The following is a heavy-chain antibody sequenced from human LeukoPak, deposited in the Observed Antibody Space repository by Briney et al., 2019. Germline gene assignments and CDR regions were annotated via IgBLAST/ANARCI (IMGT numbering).Heavy chain of an antibody. CDR3: AREEWETYYFDY. V-gene: IGHV4-34*01. Sequence: KASETLSLTCAVYGGSFSGYYWSWIRQPPGKGLEWIGEINHSGSTNYNPSLKSRVTISVDTSKNQFSLKLSSVTAADTAVYYCAREEWETYYFDYWGQGTLVTVSS. CDR2: INHSGST. CDR1: GGSFSGYY. J-gene: IGHJ4*02. D-gene: IGHD1-26*01.